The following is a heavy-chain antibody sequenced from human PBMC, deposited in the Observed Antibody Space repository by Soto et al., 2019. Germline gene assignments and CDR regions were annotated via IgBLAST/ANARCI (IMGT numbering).Heavy chain of an antibody. CDR1: GYTFTGYY. J-gene: IGHJ4*02. CDR3: ARGVSMIVVAHFDY. V-gene: IGHV1-2*02. Sequence: ASVKVSCKASGYTFTGYYMHWVRQAPGQGLEWMGWINPNSGGTNYAQKFQGRVTMTRDTSISTAYMELSRLRSDDTAVYYCARGVSMIVVAHFDYWGQGTLVTVSS. CDR2: INPNSGGT. D-gene: IGHD3-22*01.